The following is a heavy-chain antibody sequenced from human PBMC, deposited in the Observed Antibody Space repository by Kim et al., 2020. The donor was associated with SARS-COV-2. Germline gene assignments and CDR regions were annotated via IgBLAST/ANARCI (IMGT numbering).Heavy chain of an antibody. V-gene: IGHV3-11*06. J-gene: IGHJ4*02. Sequence: GRFTISRDNAKNSLYLQMNSLRAEDTAVYYCAREGPIRYFDWLLFGYFDYWGQGTLVTVSS. D-gene: IGHD3-9*01. CDR3: AREGPIRYFDWLLFGYFDY.